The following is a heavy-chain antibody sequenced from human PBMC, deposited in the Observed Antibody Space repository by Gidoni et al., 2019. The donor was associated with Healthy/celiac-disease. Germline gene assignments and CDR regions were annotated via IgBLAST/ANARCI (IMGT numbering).Heavy chain of an antibody. CDR2: ISGSGGST. Sequence: EVQLLESGGGLVQPGGSLRLSCEASGCTFSSYAMSWVRQAPGKGLEWVSAISGSGGSTYYADSVKGRFTISRDNSKTTLYLQMNSLRAEDTAVYYCAKDPGYYYDSSSNAFDIWGQGTMVTVSS. CDR1: GCTFSSYA. J-gene: IGHJ3*02. CDR3: AKDPGYYYDSSSNAFDI. D-gene: IGHD3-22*01. V-gene: IGHV3-23*01.